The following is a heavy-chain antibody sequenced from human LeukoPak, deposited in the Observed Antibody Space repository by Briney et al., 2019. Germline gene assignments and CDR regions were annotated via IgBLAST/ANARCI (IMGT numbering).Heavy chain of an antibody. V-gene: IGHV1-18*01. CDR3: ARLGRTYCSGGSCYQGHNWFDP. CDR2: ISADNGNT. CDR1: GYTFTNYG. Sequence: ASVRVSCKASGYTFTNYGISWVRQAPGQGLEWMGWISADNGNTYYTQNFQGRVSMTTDTSTSTAYMEVRSLRSDDTAVYYCARLGRTYCSGGSCYQGHNWFDPWGQGTLVTVSS. D-gene: IGHD2-15*01. J-gene: IGHJ5*02.